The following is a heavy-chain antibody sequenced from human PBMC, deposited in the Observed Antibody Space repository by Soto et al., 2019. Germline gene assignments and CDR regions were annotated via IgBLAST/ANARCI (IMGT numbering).Heavy chain of an antibody. J-gene: IGHJ6*03. CDR3: AKDGSSWYGSYYYYYYMDV. CDR2: ISYDGSNK. Sequence: GGSLRLSCAASGFTFSSYGMHWVRQAPGKGLEWVAVISYDGSNKYYADSVKGRFTISRDNSKNTLYLQMNSLRAEDTAVYYCAKDGSSWYGSYYYYYYMDVWGKGTTVTVSS. CDR1: GFTFSSYG. V-gene: IGHV3-30*18. D-gene: IGHD6-13*01.